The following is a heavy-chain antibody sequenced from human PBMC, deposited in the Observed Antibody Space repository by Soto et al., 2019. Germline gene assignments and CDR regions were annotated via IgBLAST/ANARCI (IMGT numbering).Heavy chain of an antibody. V-gene: IGHV3-33*01. CDR1: GFTFSNYG. J-gene: IGHJ6*02. Sequence: QVQLVESGGGVVQPGRSLRLSCAASGFTFSNYGMHWVRQAPGKGLEWVAIIWYDGSNDYYVDSVKGRFTISRDTSKNTLSLQMNSLRAEDTAVYYCARDRWEFQLFYYGLDVWGQGTTVTVSS. CDR3: ARDRWEFQLFYYGLDV. D-gene: IGHD1-26*01. CDR2: IWYDGSND.